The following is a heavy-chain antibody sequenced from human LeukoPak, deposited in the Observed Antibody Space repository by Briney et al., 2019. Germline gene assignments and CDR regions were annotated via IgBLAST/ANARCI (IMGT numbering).Heavy chain of an antibody. J-gene: IGHJ4*02. CDR3: AHRLPHYFDY. CDR1: GFSLSTRGVG. CDR2: LYWNDDK. Sequence: SGPTLVKPTQTLTLTCTFSGFSLSTRGVGVGWIRQPPGKALEGLALLYWNDDKRYSPSLKSRLTITKDTSKNQVVLTITNMDPVDTATYFCAHRLPHYFDYWGQGTLVTVSS. V-gene: IGHV2-5*01.